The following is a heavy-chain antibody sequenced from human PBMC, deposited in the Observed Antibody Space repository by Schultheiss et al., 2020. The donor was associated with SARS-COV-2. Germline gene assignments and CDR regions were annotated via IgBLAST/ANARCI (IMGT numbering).Heavy chain of an antibody. J-gene: IGHJ6*02. CDR2: ISYDGSNK. V-gene: IGHV3-30*03. CDR3: ARDLGSRGYYYSGMDV. Sequence: GGSLRLSCAASGFTFSSYGMHWVRQAPGKGLEWVAVISYDGSNKYYADSVKGRFTISRDDSKNTLDLQMNSLRADDTAVYSCARDLGSRGYYYSGMDVWGQGTTVTFSS. CDR1: GFTFSSYG.